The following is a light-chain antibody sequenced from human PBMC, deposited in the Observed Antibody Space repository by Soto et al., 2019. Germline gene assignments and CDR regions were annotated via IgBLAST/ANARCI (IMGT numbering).Light chain of an antibody. J-gene: IGKJ1*01. CDR3: QQYNNWPWT. CDR2: GAS. CDR1: QSVSNN. Sequence: EIVLTQSPGTLSLSPGERATLSCRSSQSVSNNYLAWYQQKPGQAPRLLIYGASTRATGIPGRFSGSGSGTDFTLTISSLQSEDLAVYYCQQYNNWPWTFGQGTKVDIK. V-gene: IGKV3D-15*01.